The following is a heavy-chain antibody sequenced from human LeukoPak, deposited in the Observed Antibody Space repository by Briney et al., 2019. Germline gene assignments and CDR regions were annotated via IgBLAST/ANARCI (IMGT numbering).Heavy chain of an antibody. CDR2: INHRGDS. J-gene: IGHJ4*03. D-gene: IGHD1-1*01. CDR3: ARGPTISETGYFDY. V-gene: IGHV4-34*01. Sequence: KPSETLSLTCAVYGGSFSTYYWSWIRQSPGKGLEWISEINHRGDSNYNPSVKSRVTISVDTSRNQFSLKVSSRTAADTAVYNCARGPTISETGYFDYWGQGTLVTVS. CDR1: GGSFSTYY.